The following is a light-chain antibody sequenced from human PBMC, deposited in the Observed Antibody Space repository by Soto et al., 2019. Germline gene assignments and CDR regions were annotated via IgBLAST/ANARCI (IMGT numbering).Light chain of an antibody. CDR3: KSYAGSNTYV. CDR2: EAV. J-gene: IGLJ1*01. Sequence: QSVLTQSPSASGSPGQSVTISCTGTKNDIGVYDFVSWYQHHPGKAPRLIICEAVQRPSGVPDRFSGSKSGNTASLPVSGLQDADEADYFCKSYAGSNTYVFGSGTKVTVL. V-gene: IGLV2-8*01. CDR1: KNDIGVYDF.